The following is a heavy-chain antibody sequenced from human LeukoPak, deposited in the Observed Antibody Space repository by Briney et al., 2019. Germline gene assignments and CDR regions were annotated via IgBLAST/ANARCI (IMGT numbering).Heavy chain of an antibody. CDR1: GYTFTSYA. CDR2: INTNTGNP. V-gene: IGHV7-4-1*02. CDR3: ARDPKNGVYYYGSGSPNWFDP. D-gene: IGHD3-10*01. J-gene: IGHJ5*02. Sequence: GASVKVSCKASGYTFTSYAMNWVRQAPGQGLECMGWINTNTGNPTYAQGFTGRFVFSLDTSVSTAYLQISSLKAEDTAVYYCARDPKNGVYYYGSGSPNWFDPWGQGTLVTVSS.